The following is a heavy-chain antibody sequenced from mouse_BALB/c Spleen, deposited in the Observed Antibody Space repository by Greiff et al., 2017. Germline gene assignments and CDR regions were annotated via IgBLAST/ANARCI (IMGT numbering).Heavy chain of an antibody. D-gene: IGHD2-1*01. CDR1: GFTFSDFY. V-gene: IGHV7-1*02. CDR2: SRNKANDYTT. Sequence: EVNVVESGGGLVQPGGSLRLSCATSGFTFSDFYMAWVRQPPGKRLEWIAASRNKANDYTTEYSASVKGRFIVSRDTSQSILYLQMNALRAEDTAIYYCARDADYGNYAWFAYWGQGTLVTVSA. CDR3: ARDADYGNYAWFAY. J-gene: IGHJ3*01.